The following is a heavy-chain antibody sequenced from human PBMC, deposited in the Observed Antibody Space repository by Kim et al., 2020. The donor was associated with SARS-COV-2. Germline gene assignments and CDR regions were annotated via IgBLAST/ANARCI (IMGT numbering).Heavy chain of an antibody. D-gene: IGHD1-26*01. V-gene: IGHV5-10-1*01. CDR2: IDPSDSFT. CDR3: ARRSIVGASFGHYYGMDV. Sequence: GESLKISCKGSGFSFTSFWINWVRQMPGKGLEWMGRIDPSDSFTHYNPSLQGHITISADKSIDTAYLQWSSLEASDTAMYYCARRSIVGASFGHYYGMDVWGQGTTVIVSS. J-gene: IGHJ6*02. CDR1: GFSFTSFW.